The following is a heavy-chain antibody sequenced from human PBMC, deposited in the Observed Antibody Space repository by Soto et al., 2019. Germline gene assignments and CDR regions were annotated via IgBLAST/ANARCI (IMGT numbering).Heavy chain of an antibody. J-gene: IGHJ6*02. CDR1: GGSISSYY. CDR3: ARDARRCSGGSCYGYYYGMDV. V-gene: IGHV4-59*01. CDR2: IYYSGST. D-gene: IGHD2-15*01. Sequence: SETRSLTFTVSGGSISSYYWSWIRRPPGKGLEWIGYIYYSGSTNYNPSLKSRVTISVDTSKNQFSLKLSSVTAADTAVYYCARDARRCSGGSCYGYYYGMDVWGQGTTVTVSS.